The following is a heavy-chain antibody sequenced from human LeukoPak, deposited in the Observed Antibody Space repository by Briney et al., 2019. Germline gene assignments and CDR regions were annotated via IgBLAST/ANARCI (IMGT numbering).Heavy chain of an antibody. Sequence: MSSETLSLTCAVLVGGSFSGYYWSWIRQSPGKGLEWIGEINHSGSTNYNPSLKSRVTISVDTSKNQFSLRLSSVTAADTAVYYCARDLELERNRWNYFESWGQGTLVTVSS. CDR2: INHSGST. J-gene: IGHJ4*02. CDR1: VGGSFSGYY. V-gene: IGHV4-34*01. D-gene: IGHD1-1*01. CDR3: ARDLELERNRWNYFES.